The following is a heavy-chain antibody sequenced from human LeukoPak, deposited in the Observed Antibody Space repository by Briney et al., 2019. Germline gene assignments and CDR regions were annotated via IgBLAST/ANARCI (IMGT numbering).Heavy chain of an antibody. V-gene: IGHV1-18*01. J-gene: IGHJ4*02. D-gene: IGHD6-19*01. Sequence: ASVKVSCKASGFTFNKYGISWARQAPGQGLEWMGWISTYYGDTNYAQKFQGRVTLTTDTSTSTAYMELRSLRSDDTAMYYCARDPSNTSGWYIYFDYWGQGTLVTVSS. CDR1: GFTFNKYG. CDR3: ARDPSNTSGWYIYFDY. CDR2: ISTYYGDT.